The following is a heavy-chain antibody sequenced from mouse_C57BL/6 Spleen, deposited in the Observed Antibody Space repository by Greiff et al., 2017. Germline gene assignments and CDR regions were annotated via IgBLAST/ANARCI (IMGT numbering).Heavy chain of an antibody. Sequence: EVNVVESGAGLVKPGGSLKLSCAASGFTFSSYAMSWVRQTPEKRLEWVAYISSGGDYIYYADTVKGRFTISRDNARNTLYLQMSSLKSEDTAMSYGTRDRRGDCTILDYWGQGTTHTGSS. CDR3: TRDRRGDCTILDY. CDR1: GFTFSSYA. D-gene: IGHD5-1*01. CDR2: ISSGGDYI. V-gene: IGHV5-9-1*02. J-gene: IGHJ2*01.